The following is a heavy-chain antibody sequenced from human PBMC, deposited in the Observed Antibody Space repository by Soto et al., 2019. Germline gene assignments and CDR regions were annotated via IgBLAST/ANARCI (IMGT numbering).Heavy chain of an antibody. CDR2: IIPIYGTV. J-gene: IGHJ2*01. Sequence: QVQLVQSGAEVKKPGSSVKVSCKASGGTFSNYPISWVRQAPGQGLEWMGGIIPIYGTVNYAQKFQGRVTXTXXXSXGTAYMERSSLRSEDTAVYYCARGNHRWLQLWYFDLWGRGTLVTVSS. V-gene: IGHV1-69*05. D-gene: IGHD5-12*01. CDR1: GGTFSNYP. CDR3: ARGNHRWLQLWYFDL.